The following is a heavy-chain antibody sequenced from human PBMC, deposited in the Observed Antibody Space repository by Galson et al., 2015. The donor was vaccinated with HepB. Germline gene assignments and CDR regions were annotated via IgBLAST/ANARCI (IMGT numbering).Heavy chain of an antibody. V-gene: IGHV1-46*01. CDR3: ARDRGGGGCYGPVRVCVDAFDI. Sequence: SVKVSCKASGYTFTSYYMHWVRQAPGQGLEWMGIINPSGGSTSYAQKFQGRVTMTRDTSTSTVYMELSSLRSEDTAVYYCARDRGGGGCYGPVRVCVDAFDIWGQGTMVTVSS. D-gene: IGHD2-15*01. CDR2: INPSGGST. CDR1: GYTFTSYY. J-gene: IGHJ3*02.